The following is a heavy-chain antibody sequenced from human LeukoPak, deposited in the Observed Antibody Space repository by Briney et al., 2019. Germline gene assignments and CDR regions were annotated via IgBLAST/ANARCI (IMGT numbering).Heavy chain of an antibody. V-gene: IGHV4-61*01. CDR1: GGSVSSGSHY. CDR3: VRVFGYLHDY. CDR2: IYYSGSA. J-gene: IGHJ4*02. D-gene: IGHD3-22*01. Sequence: SETLSLTCTVSGGSVSSGSHYWVWIRQPPGKGLEYIGYIYYSGSASYNPSLKSRVTISVDTSNNQFSLKLSSVTAADTAVYYCVRVFGYLHDYWGQGTLVTVSS.